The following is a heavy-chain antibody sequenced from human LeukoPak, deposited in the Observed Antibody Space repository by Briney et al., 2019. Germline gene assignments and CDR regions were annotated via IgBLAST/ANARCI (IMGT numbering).Heavy chain of an antibody. D-gene: IGHD5-12*01. CDR3: AREGRDGYNYRALDY. CDR2: IYTSGST. Sequence: SETLSLTCIVSGDSISNYYWSWIRQPAGKGLEWIGRIYTSGSTDYNPSLKSRVTMSVDTSKSQFSLNLSSVTAADTAVYSCAREGRDGYNYRALDYWGQGTLVSASS. J-gene: IGHJ4*02. CDR1: GDSISNYY. V-gene: IGHV4-4*07.